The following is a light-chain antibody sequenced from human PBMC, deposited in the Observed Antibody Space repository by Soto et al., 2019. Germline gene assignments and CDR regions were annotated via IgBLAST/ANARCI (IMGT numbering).Light chain of an antibody. V-gene: IGKV4-1*01. CDR3: QQYHSLPFT. J-gene: IGKJ3*01. CDR2: WSS. CDR1: QSVLHRSNGNNY. Sequence: DIVMTQSPDSLSVSLGERATIKCRSSQSVLHRSNGNNYIAWYQQKPGQPPKLLIYWSSTRDSGVPERFIGRGSGTDFTRTVSRLQAEDVAVYYCQQYHSLPFTFGHVTKVHI.